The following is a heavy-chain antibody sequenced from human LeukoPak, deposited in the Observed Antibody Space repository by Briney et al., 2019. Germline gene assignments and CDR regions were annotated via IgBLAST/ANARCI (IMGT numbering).Heavy chain of an antibody. V-gene: IGHV4-59*01. CDR3: AREWTDYGSGSYYTDY. CDR2: IYYSGST. CDR1: GGSLSSYY. Sequence: SETLSLTCTVSGGSLSSYYWSWMRQPPGKGLEWIGYIYYSGSTNYNPSLKSRVTISVTTSKNQFSLKLSSVTAADTAVYYCAREWTDYGSGSYYTDYWGQGTLVTVSS. J-gene: IGHJ4*02. D-gene: IGHD3-10*01.